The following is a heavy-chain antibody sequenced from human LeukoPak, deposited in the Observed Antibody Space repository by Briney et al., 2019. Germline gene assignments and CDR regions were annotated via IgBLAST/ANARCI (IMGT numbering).Heavy chain of an antibody. V-gene: IGHV3-21*01. CDR3: ARDLYQLLFGMDV. CDR1: GFIFSSYS. J-gene: IGHJ6*02. Sequence: GGSLRLSCAASGFIFSSYSMNWVSQAPGKGLEWVSSISSSSSYIYYADSVKGRFTISRDNAKNSLYLQMNSLRAEDTAVYYCARDLYQLLFGMDVWGQGTTVTVSS. CDR2: ISSSSSYI. D-gene: IGHD2-2*01.